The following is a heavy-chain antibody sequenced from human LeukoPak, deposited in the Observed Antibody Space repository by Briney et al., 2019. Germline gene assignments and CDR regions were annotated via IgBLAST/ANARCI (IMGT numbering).Heavy chain of an antibody. CDR1: GGSINSGSYY. J-gene: IGHJ4*02. D-gene: IGHD5-12*01. CDR3: AREGSGYELDY. V-gene: IGHV4-61*02. CDR2: IYTSGST. Sequence: SETLSLTCTVSGGSINSGSYYWSWIRQPAGKGLEWIVRIYTSGSTNYNPSLKSRVTMSVDTSKNQFSLKLSSVTAADTAVYYCAREGSGYELDYWGQGTLVTVSS.